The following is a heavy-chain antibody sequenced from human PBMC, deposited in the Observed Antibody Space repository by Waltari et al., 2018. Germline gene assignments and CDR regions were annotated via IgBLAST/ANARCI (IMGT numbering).Heavy chain of an antibody. CDR1: GGSISSGGYY. CDR2: IYYSGST. CDR3: AGDTRGDNAFDI. J-gene: IGHJ3*02. D-gene: IGHD3-10*01. Sequence: QVQLQESGPGLVKPSQTLSLTCTVSGGSISSGGYYWSWIRQHPGKGLEWIGYIYYSGSTYYNPSLKSRVTISVDTSKNQFSLKLSSVTTADTAVYYCAGDTRGDNAFDIWGQGTMVTVSS. V-gene: IGHV4-31*03.